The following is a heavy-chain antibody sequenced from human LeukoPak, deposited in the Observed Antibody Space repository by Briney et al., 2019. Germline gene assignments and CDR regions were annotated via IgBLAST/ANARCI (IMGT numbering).Heavy chain of an antibody. V-gene: IGHV3-48*03. Sequence: GGSLRLSCAASGFTFSSYEMNWVRQAPGKGLEWVSYISSSGSTIYYADSVKGRFTISRGNAKNSLYLQMNSLRAEDTAVYYCARADPNSSSRRYYFDYWGQGTLVTVSS. D-gene: IGHD6-6*01. CDR3: ARADPNSSSRRYYFDY. CDR1: GFTFSSYE. CDR2: ISSSGSTI. J-gene: IGHJ4*02.